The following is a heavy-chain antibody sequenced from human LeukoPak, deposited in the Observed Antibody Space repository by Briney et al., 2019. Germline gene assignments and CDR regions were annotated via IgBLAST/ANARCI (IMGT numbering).Heavy chain of an antibody. Sequence: GRSLRLSCAASGFTFDDYAMHWVRQAPGKGLEWVSGISWNSGSIGYADSAKGRFTISRDNAKNSLYLQMNSLRAEDTALYYCAKVYYYDSSGYYFDYWGQGTLVTVSS. D-gene: IGHD3-22*01. CDR1: GFTFDDYA. CDR3: AKVYYYDSSGYYFDY. V-gene: IGHV3-9*01. CDR2: ISWNSGSI. J-gene: IGHJ4*02.